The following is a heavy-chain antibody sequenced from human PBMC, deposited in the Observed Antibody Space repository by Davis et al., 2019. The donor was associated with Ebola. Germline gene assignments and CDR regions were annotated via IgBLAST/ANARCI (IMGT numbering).Heavy chain of an antibody. D-gene: IGHD2-2*01. V-gene: IGHV4-59*01. J-gene: IGHJ3*02. CDR2: IYYSGST. CDR1: GGSISSYY. Sequence: SETLSLTCTVSGGSISSYYWSWIRQPPGKGLEWIGYIYYSGSTNYNPSLKSRVTISVDTSKNQFSLKLSSVTAADTAVYYCARYLVPAGRDAFDIWGQGTMVTVSS. CDR3: ARYLVPAGRDAFDI.